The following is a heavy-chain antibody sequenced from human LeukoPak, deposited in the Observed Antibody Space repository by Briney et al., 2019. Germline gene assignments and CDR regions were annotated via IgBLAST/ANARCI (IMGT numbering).Heavy chain of an antibody. D-gene: IGHD3-10*02. CDR3: ARKSTVRRTSEFDY. Sequence: ASVKVSCKASGYTFTGYYMHWVRQAPGQGLEWMGWINPNSGGTNYAQKFQGRVTMTRDTSISTAYMELSRLRSDDTAVYYCARKSTVRRTSEFDYWGQGSLVTVSS. J-gene: IGHJ4*02. V-gene: IGHV1-2*02. CDR2: INPNSGGT. CDR1: GYTFTGYY.